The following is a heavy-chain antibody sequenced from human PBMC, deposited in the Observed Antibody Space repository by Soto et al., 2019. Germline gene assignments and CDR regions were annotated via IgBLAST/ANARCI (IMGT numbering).Heavy chain of an antibody. J-gene: IGHJ5*02. V-gene: IGHV3-48*02. CDR3: AREGGNLNWFDP. D-gene: IGHD1-26*01. CDR1: GFTFSSYS. CDR2: ISSSSSTI. Sequence: EVQLVESGGGLVQPGGSLRLSCAASGFTFSSYSMNWVRQAPGKGLEWVSYISSSSSTIYYADSVKGRFTISRDNAKNSLYLQINTLRDEDTAVYYCAREGGNLNWFDPGGQGTLVTVSS.